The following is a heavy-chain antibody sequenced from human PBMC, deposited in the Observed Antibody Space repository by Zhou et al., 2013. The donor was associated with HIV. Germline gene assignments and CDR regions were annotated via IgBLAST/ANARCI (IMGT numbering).Heavy chain of an antibody. CDR2: ISAYNGNT. CDR3: ARLRRLLWFGEPNRGAFDI. D-gene: IGHD3-10*01. J-gene: IGHJ3*02. CDR1: GYTFTSYG. V-gene: IGHV1-18*01. Sequence: QVQLVQSGAEVKKPGASVKVSCKASGYTFTSYGISWVRQAPGQGLEWMGWISAYNGNTNYAQNLQGRVTMTTDTSTRIAYMEPRSLRSDDTAVYYCARLRRLLWFGEPNRGAFDIWGQGTNGHRLF.